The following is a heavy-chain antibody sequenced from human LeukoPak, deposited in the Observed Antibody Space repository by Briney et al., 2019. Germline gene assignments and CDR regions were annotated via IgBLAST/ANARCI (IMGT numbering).Heavy chain of an antibody. Sequence: PETLSLTCTVSGGSISSYYWSWIRQPPGKGLEWIGYIYYSGSTIYNPSLKSRVTISVDTSKNQFSLKLSSVTAADTAVYYCAGGRRDAYNYNYWGQGTLVTVSS. J-gene: IGHJ4*02. V-gene: IGHV4-59*01. CDR2: IYYSGST. D-gene: IGHD5-24*01. CDR1: GGSISSYY. CDR3: AGGRRDAYNYNY.